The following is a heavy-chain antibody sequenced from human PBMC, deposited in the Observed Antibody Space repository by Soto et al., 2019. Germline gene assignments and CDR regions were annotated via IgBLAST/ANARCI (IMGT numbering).Heavy chain of an antibody. V-gene: IGHV6-1*01. CDR1: GDSVSSNSAA. Sequence: SQTLSLTCAISGDSVSSNSAAWNWIRQSPSRGLEWLGRTYYRSKWYNDYAVSVKSRITINPDTSKNQFSLQLNSVTPEDTAVYYCARASSGWYLHYYYGMDVWGQGTTVTVSS. J-gene: IGHJ6*02. D-gene: IGHD6-19*01. CDR2: TYYRSKWYN. CDR3: ARASSGWYLHYYYGMDV.